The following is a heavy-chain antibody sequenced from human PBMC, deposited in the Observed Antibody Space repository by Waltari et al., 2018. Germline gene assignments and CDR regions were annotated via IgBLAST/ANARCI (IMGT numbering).Heavy chain of an antibody. CDR3: ARASKDHSSGWYRDLRWFDP. Sequence: QVQLQQWGAGLLKPSETLSLTCAVYGGSFSNYYWSWIRQPPGKGLEWIGEINDSRSTNYNPSLKSRVTISVDTSKNQFSLKLNSVTAADTAVYYCARASKDHSSGWYRDLRWFDPWGQGTLVTVSS. V-gene: IGHV4-34*01. CDR1: GGSFSNYY. D-gene: IGHD6-19*01. CDR2: INDSRST. J-gene: IGHJ5*02.